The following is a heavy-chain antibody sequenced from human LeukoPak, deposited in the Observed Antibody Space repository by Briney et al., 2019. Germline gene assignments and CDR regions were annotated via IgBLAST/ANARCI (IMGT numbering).Heavy chain of an antibody. J-gene: IGHJ4*02. V-gene: IGHV3-23*01. CDR2: ISGSGGST. CDR1: GFTFSSYA. CDR3: AKVGIDQWLYYFDY. Sequence: GGSLRLSCAASGFTFSSYAMSWVRQAPGKGLEWVSAISGSGGSTYCADSVKGRFTISRDNSRNTLYLQMNGLRAEDTAVYYCAKVGIDQWLYYFDYWGQGTLVTVSS. D-gene: IGHD3-22*01.